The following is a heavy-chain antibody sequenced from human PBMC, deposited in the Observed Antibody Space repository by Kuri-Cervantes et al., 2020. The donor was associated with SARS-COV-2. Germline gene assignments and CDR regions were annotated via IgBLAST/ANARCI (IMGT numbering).Heavy chain of an antibody. CDR2: ISYDGSNK. V-gene: IGHV3-30*04. J-gene: IGHJ4*02. CDR3: ARTTGGYTLPDY. Sequence: GGSLRLSCAASGFTFSSYAMHWVRQAPGKGLEWVAVISYDGSNKYYADSVKGRFTIPRDNSKNTLYLQMNSLRAEDTAVYYCARTTGGYTLPDYWGQGTLVTVSS. D-gene: IGHD6-13*01. CDR1: GFTFSSYA.